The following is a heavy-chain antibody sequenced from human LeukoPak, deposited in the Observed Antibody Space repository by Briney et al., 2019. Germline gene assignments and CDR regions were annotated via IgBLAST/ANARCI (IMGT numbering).Heavy chain of an antibody. CDR3: AKPRSAESPFDY. CDR2: FSGSGGST. CDR1: GFTFSSYA. Sequence: GGPLRLSCAASGFTFSSYAMSWVRQAPGKGLEWVSGFSGSGGSTYYADSVQGRFTIPRDNSKNTLYLQMNSLRAEDTAVYYCAKPRSAESPFDYWGQGTLVTVSS. V-gene: IGHV3-23*01. J-gene: IGHJ4*02. D-gene: IGHD3-3*01.